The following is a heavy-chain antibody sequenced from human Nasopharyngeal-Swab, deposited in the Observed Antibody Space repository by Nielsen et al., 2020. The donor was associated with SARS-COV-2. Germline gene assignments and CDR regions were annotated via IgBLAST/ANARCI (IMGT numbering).Heavy chain of an antibody. Sequence: SETLSLTCAVYGGSFSGYYWSWIRQPPGKGLEWIGEINHSGSTNYNPSLKSRVTISVDTSKNQFSLKLSSVTAADTAVYYCARDSGSLNYYYMDVWGKGTTVTVSS. D-gene: IGHD1-26*01. CDR1: GGSFSGYY. CDR3: ARDSGSLNYYYMDV. CDR2: INHSGST. V-gene: IGHV4-34*01. J-gene: IGHJ6*03.